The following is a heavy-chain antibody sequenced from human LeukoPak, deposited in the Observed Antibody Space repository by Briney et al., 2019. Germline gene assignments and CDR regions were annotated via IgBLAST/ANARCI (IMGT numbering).Heavy chain of an antibody. CDR3: ARSRYNWNDVDY. D-gene: IGHD1-1*01. J-gene: IGHJ4*02. CDR2: IFYSGST. V-gene: IGHV4-59*01. CDR1: GGSISSYY. Sequence: PSETLSLTCTVSGGSISSYYWSWIRQPPGKGLEWIGYIFYSGSTNYNPSLKSRVTISVDTSKNQFSLKLSSVTAADTAVYYCARSRYNWNDVDYWGQGTLVTVSS.